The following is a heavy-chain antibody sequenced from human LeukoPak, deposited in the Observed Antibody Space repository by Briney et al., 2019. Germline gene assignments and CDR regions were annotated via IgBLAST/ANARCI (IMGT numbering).Heavy chain of an antibody. J-gene: IGHJ4*02. CDR1: GGSISSSSYY. CDR3: ARTDIVVVSAAMGFDY. CDR2: IYYSGST. V-gene: IGHV4-39*07. Sequence: PSETLSLTCTVSGGSISSSSYYWGWIRQPPGKGLEWIGSIYYSGSTYYNPSLKSRVTISVDTSKNQFSLKLSSVTAADTAVYYCARTDIVVVSAAMGFDYWGQGTLVTVSS. D-gene: IGHD2-2*01.